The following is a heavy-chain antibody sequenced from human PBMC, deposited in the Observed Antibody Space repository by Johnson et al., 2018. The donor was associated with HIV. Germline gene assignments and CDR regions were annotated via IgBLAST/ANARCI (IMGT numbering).Heavy chain of an antibody. V-gene: IGHV3-30*04. CDR1: GFTFSSYA. D-gene: IGHD5-24*01. CDR3: ARSPVWLRGFDI. CDR2: ISYDGSNK. Sequence: QEQLVESGGGLVQPGGSLRLSCAASGFTFSSYAMHWVRQAPGKGLEWVAVISYDGSNKYYADSVKGRFTISRDNSKNTLYLQMNSLRAEDTAVYYCARSPVWLRGFDIWGQGTMVTVSS. J-gene: IGHJ3*02.